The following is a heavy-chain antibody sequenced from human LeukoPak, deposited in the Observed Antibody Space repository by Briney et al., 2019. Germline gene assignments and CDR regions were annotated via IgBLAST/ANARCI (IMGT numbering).Heavy chain of an antibody. D-gene: IGHD6-13*01. CDR2: TYYRSKWYY. CDR1: GDSVSTDSGA. V-gene: IGHV6-1*01. J-gene: IGHJ4*02. CDR3: ARDIAAAGPYYFDY. Sequence: SQTPSLTCVISGDSVSTDSGAWNWIRQSPSRGLEWLGRTYYRSKWYYDYAVSVKSRITINPDTSKNQVSLHLNSVTAADTAVYYCARDIAAAGPYYFDYWGQGTLVTVSS.